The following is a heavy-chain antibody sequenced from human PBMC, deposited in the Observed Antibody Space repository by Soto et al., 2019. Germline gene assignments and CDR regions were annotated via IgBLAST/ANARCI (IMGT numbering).Heavy chain of an antibody. V-gene: IGHV3-23*01. CDR2: ISGSGGST. J-gene: IGHJ4*02. CDR3: AKGPYGSSWADYFDY. CDR1: GCTFSSYA. Sequence: PGGSLRLSCAASGCTFSSYAMSWVRQAPGKGLEWVSAISGSGGSTYYADSVKGRFTISRDNSKNTLYLQMNSLRAEDTAVYYCAKGPYGSSWADYFDYWGQGTLVTVSS. D-gene: IGHD6-13*01.